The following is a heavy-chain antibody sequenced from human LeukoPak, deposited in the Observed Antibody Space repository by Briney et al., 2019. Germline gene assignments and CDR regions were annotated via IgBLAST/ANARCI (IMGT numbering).Heavy chain of an antibody. CDR1: GFTFSSYW. CDR3: ARAVTYYYGSVTYDWFDP. CDR2: IKSDGSS. J-gene: IGHJ5*02. Sequence: WGSLRLSCAASGFTFSSYWMHWVRQAPGKGLVCVSRIKSDGSSIYADSVKGRFTISRDNAKNTLYLQMNSLRAEDTAVYYCARAVTYYYGSVTYDWFDPWGQGTLVTISS. D-gene: IGHD3-10*01. V-gene: IGHV3-74*01.